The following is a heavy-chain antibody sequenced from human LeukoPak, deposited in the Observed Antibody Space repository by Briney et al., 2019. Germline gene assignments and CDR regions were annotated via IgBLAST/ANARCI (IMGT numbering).Heavy chain of an antibody. J-gene: IGHJ4*02. Sequence: GGSLRLSCAASGFTFDDYAMHWVRQAPGKGLEWVSGISWNSGSIGYADSVKGRFTISRDSSKNTLYLQMNNPRAEDTAVYYCAREYCSSTSCYNPFFDYWGQGTLVTVSS. V-gene: IGHV3-9*01. CDR2: ISWNSGSI. CDR3: AREYCSSTSCYNPFFDY. D-gene: IGHD2-2*02. CDR1: GFTFDDYA.